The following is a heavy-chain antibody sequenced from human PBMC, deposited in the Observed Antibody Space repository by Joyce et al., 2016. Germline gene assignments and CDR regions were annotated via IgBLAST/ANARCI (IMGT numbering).Heavy chain of an antibody. CDR2: IYYRGNT. CDR1: DDSISSGLYF. V-gene: IGHV4-31*03. J-gene: IGHJ4*02. D-gene: IGHD2-8*01. Sequence: QVQLLESGPGLVKPSQTLSLTCTVSDDSISSGLYFWSWIRQHPGQGLEWIGNIYYRGNTYYHPSLKSRLSLAVDTSKKQFSLKLSSMTAADTAVYFCARDTAVNPRVLVYWGQGTLVTVSS. CDR3: ARDTAVNPRVLVY.